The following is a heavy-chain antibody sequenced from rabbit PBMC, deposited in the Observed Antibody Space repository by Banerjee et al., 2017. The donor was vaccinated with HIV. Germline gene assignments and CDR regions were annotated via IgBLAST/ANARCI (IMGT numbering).Heavy chain of an antibody. CDR2: IDGTIGAA. D-gene: IGHD1-1*01. CDR3: ARDLAAWNSGSYAFNL. CDR1: KFSFSSTYD. V-gene: IGHV1S40*01. J-gene: IGHJ4*01. Sequence: QSLEESGGDLVKPGASLTLTCTASKFSFSSTYDMCWVRQAPGKGLEWIGCIDGTIGAAYYASWAKSRFTISKTSSTTVTLQMTSLTGADTATYFCARDLAAWNSGSYAFNLWGPGTLVTVS.